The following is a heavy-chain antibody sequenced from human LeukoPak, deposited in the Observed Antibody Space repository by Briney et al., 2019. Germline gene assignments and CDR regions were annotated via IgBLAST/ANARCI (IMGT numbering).Heavy chain of an antibody. V-gene: IGHV3-23*01. CDR2: ISGSGGST. D-gene: IGHD3-10*01. CDR3: AKGSELLWFGELLYGFDY. J-gene: IGHJ4*02. CDR1: GSTFSSYA. Sequence: PGGSLRLSCAASGSTFSSYAMSWVRQAPGKGLEWVSAISGSGGSTYYADSVKGRFTISRDNSKNTLYLQMNSLRAGDTAVYYCAKGSELLWFGELLYGFDYWGQGTLVTVSS.